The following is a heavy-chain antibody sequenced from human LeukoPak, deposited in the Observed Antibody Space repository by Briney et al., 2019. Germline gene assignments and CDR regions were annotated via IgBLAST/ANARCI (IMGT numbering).Heavy chain of an antibody. V-gene: IGHV3-23*01. CDR3: AKEFRVAATRGYFDY. CDR1: GFTFSNYA. Sequence: GGSLRLSCAASGFTFSNYAMSWVRQAPGKGLEWVSTTSGSGGSTYYADSVKGRFTISRDNSKNTLYLQMNSLRAEDTAVYYCAKEFRVAATRGYFDYWGQGTLVIVSS. J-gene: IGHJ4*02. CDR2: TSGSGGST. D-gene: IGHD2-15*01.